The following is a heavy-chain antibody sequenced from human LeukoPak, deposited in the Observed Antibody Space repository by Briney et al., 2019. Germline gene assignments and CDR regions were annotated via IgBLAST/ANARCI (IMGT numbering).Heavy chain of an antibody. D-gene: IGHD2-2*01. Sequence: ASVTVSCKVSGYTLTELSMHWVRQAPGKGLEWMGGFYPEDGETIYAQKFQGRVTMTEDTSTDTAYMELSSLRSEDTAVYYCATRIVVVPAAANLRLYYFDYWGQGTLVTVSS. V-gene: IGHV1-24*01. J-gene: IGHJ4*02. CDR2: FYPEDGET. CDR1: GYTLTELS. CDR3: ATRIVVVPAAANLRLYYFDY.